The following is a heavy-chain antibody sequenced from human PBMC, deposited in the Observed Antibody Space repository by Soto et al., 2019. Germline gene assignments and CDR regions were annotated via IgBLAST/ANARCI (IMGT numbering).Heavy chain of an antibody. J-gene: IGHJ6*03. Sequence: GASVKVSCKASGYTFTSYDINWVRQATGQGLEWMGWMNPNSGNTGYAQKFQGRVTMTRNTSISTAYMELSSLRSEDTAVYYCARGPYRYCSSTSCYPYYYYYMDVWGKGTTVTVSS. V-gene: IGHV1-8*01. CDR3: ARGPYRYCSSTSCYPYYYYYMDV. D-gene: IGHD2-2*01. CDR1: GYTFTSYD. CDR2: MNPNSGNT.